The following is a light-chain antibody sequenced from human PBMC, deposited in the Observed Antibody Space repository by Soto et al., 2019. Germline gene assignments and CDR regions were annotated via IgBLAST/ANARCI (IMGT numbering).Light chain of an antibody. V-gene: IGLV2-8*01. J-gene: IGLJ1*01. CDR3: SSCAGSSHYYV. CDR1: SSDVGAYNS. Sequence: QSALTQAPSASGSPGQSVTISCTGTSSDVGAYNSVSWYQQHPGKAPKLMIYEVSKRPSGVPDRFSGSKSGNTASLTVSGRQAEEEADYYCSSCAGSSHYYVFGTGTKLTVL. CDR2: EVS.